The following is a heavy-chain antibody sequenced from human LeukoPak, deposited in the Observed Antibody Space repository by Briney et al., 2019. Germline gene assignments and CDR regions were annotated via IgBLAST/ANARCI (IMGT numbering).Heavy chain of an antibody. D-gene: IGHD2-15*01. CDR3: ARGRYCSAEICSGGDAFNI. V-gene: IGHV4-4*07. CDR2: IYTRGRT. CDR1: GGSINNYY. Sequence: SETLSLTCTVSGGSINNYYWSWIRRPAGKRLERIGRIYTRGRTNYIPSLKSRVTMYVNTSKNQFSLKLSYVTAADTAVYYCARGRYCSAEICSGGDAFNIWGQGTMVSVSS. J-gene: IGHJ3*02.